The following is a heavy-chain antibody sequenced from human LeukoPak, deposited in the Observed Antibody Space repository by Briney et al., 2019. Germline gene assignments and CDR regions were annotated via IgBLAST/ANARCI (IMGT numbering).Heavy chain of an antibody. CDR2: IYSSGSTSGST. Sequence: SETLSLTCTVSGGSISTYYWTWIRQPPGKGLEWIGYIYSSGSTSGSTNYNPSLKSRVTISVDTSKNQFSLKLSSVTAADTAVYYCESQQLVHDYWGQGTLVTVSS. J-gene: IGHJ4*02. V-gene: IGHV4-4*08. CDR1: GGSISTYY. D-gene: IGHD6-13*01. CDR3: ESQQLVHDY.